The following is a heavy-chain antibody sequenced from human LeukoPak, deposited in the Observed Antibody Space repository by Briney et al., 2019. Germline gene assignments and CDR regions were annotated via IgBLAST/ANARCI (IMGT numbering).Heavy chain of an antibody. V-gene: IGHV4-39*01. CDR3: ARVAPSYGDYGVTNGYYFDY. CDR2: IYYSGST. CDR1: GGSISSYY. J-gene: IGHJ4*02. D-gene: IGHD4-17*01. Sequence: SETLSLTCTVSGGSISSYYWGWIRQPPGKGLEWIGSIYYSGSTYYNPSLKSRVTISVDTSKNQFSLKLSSVTAADTAVYYCARVAPSYGDYGVTNGYYFDYWGQGTLVTVSS.